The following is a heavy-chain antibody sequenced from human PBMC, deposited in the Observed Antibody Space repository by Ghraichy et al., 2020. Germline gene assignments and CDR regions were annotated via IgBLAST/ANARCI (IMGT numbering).Heavy chain of an antibody. CDR3: ARRKHCSGVSCSLPGYYYAMDV. CDR2: IDPSDSYP. V-gene: IGHV5-10-1*01. D-gene: IGHD2-15*01. Sequence: GESLNISCKGSGYSFTNYWINWVRQMPGKGLEWMGRIDPSDSYPNYGPSFHGHVTISVDKSTTTAYLQWSSLKASDSAVYYCARRKHCSGVSCSLPGYYYAMDVWGQGTKVTVSS. CDR1: GYSFTNYW. J-gene: IGHJ6*02.